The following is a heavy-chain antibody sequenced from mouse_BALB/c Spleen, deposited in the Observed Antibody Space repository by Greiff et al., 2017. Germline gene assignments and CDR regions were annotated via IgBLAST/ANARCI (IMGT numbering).Heavy chain of an antibody. CDR1: GFTFSSYA. V-gene: IGHV5-6-5*01. Sequence: EVNVVESGGGLVKPGGSLKLSCAASGFTFSSYAMSWVRQTPEKRLEWVASISSGGSTYYPDSVKGRFTISRDNARNILYLQMSSLRSEDTAMYYCARGRGVYFDYWGQGTTLTVSS. J-gene: IGHJ2*01. CDR3: ARGRGVYFDY. CDR2: ISSGGST.